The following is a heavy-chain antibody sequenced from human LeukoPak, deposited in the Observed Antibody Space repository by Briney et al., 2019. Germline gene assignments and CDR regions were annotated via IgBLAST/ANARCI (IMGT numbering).Heavy chain of an antibody. J-gene: IGHJ4*02. CDR2: INHSGST. CDR1: GGSISSYY. V-gene: IGHV4-34*01. Sequence: SETLSLTCSVSGGSISSYYWSWIRQPPGKGLEWIGEINHSGSTNYNPSLKSRVTISVDTSKNQFSLKLSSVTAADTAVYYCARGTMTTVTYYFDYWGQGTLVTVSS. CDR3: ARGTMTTVTYYFDY. D-gene: IGHD4-17*01.